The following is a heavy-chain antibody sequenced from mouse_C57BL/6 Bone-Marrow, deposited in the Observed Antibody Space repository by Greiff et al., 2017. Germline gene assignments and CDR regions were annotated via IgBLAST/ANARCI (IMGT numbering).Heavy chain of an antibody. V-gene: IGHV1-64*01. CDR3: ARKGYGYDEDY. CDR2: IHPNSGST. J-gene: IGHJ2*01. CDR1: GYTFTSYW. Sequence: QVQLKQPGAELVKPGASVKLSCKASGYTFTSYWMHWVKQRPGQGLEWIGMIHPNSGSTNYNEKFKSKATLTVDKSSSTAYMQLSSLTSEDSAVYYCARKGYGYDEDYWGQGTTLTVSS. D-gene: IGHD2-2*01.